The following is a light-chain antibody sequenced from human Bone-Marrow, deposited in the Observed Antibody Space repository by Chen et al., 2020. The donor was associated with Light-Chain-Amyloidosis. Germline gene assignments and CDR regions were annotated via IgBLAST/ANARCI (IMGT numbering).Light chain of an antibody. J-gene: IGLJ3*02. V-gene: IGLV6-57*01. CDR3: QSYQGSSQGV. CDR2: EDD. CDR1: SGSIATNY. Sequence: NFMLTQPHSLSESPGKTVIISCTRSSGSIATNYGQWYQQRPGSSPTTLIYEDDQRPSGGPDRFSGSIDRSSNSASLPISGLKTEDEADYYCQSYQGSSQGVFGGGTKLTVL.